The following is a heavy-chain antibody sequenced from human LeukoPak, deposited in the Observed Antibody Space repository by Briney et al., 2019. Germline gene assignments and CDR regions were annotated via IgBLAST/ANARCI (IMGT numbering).Heavy chain of an antibody. CDR2: IRGDGYT. J-gene: IGHJ4*02. Sequence: GGSLRLSCEASGFTFHRYTIHWVRQAPGKGLEWVSLIRGDGYTHLTDSLKGRFTTSRNNRKNSLYLQMTGLTTYDTALYYCAKEHNTGWPNLDSWGQGTLVTVSS. CDR1: GFTFHRYT. CDR3: AKEHNTGWPNLDS. V-gene: IGHV3-43*01. D-gene: IGHD2-8*02.